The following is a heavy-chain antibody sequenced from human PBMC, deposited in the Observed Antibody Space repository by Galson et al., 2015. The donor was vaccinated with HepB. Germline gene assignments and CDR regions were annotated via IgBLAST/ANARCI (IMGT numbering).Heavy chain of an antibody. CDR3: AKDRDYYDSSGERYWYFDL. CDR1: GFTFSSYA. V-gene: IGHV3-23*01. J-gene: IGHJ2*01. D-gene: IGHD3-22*01. Sequence: SLRLSCAASGFTFSSYAMSWVRQAPGKGLEWVSAISGSGGSTYYADSVKGRFTISRDNSKNTLYLQMNSLRAEDTAVYYCAKDRDYYDSSGERYWYFDLWGRGTLVTVSS. CDR2: ISGSGGST.